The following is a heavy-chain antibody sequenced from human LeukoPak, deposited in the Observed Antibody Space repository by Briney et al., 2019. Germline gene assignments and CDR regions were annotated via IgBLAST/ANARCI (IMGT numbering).Heavy chain of an antibody. CDR2: IRNDRIT. CDR1: GLTFSYAW. J-gene: IGHJ4*02. Sequence: GGSLRLSCVLSGLTFSYAWMGWVRQAPGKGLEWVGRIRNDRITDYAAPVQGRFSISRDNSKNTFYLQMNSLRTEDTGMYSCTWMATIFTVDYWGQGTLVTVSS. D-gene: IGHD5-12*01. CDR3: TWMATIFTVDY. V-gene: IGHV3-15*01.